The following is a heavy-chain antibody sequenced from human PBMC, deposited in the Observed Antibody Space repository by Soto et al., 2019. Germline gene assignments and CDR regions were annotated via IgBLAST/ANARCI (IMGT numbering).Heavy chain of an antibody. CDR3: ARTPFTMVRGLIDYYRDV. CDR1: GYTFTSYD. CDR2: MNPNSGNT. V-gene: IGHV1-8*01. J-gene: IGHJ6*03. D-gene: IGHD3-10*01. Sequence: QVQLVQSGAEVKKPGASVKVSCKASGYTFTSYDINWVRQATGQGLEWMGWMNPNSGNTGYAQKFQGRVTMTRNTSISTAYMELRSLRSEDTAVYYCARTPFTMVRGLIDYYRDVWGKGTTVTVSS.